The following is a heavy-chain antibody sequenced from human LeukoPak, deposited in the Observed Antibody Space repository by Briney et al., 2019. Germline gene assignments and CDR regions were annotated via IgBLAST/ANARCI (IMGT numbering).Heavy chain of an antibody. CDR1: GGSISSTTYY. CDR3: ARHYVTGIARGYSDY. D-gene: IGHD2-21*01. CDR2: ISYSGST. Sequence: SETLSLTCTVSGGSISSTTYYWGWTRQPPGKGLEWIGSISYSGSTYYNPSLKSRVTISVDTSKNEFSLKLCSVTAADTAVYYCARHYVTGIARGYSDYWGQGTLVTVSS. V-gene: IGHV4-39*01. J-gene: IGHJ4*02.